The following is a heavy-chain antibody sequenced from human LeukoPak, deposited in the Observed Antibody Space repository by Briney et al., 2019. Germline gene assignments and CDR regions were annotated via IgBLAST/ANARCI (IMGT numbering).Heavy chain of an antibody. D-gene: IGHD5-24*01. V-gene: IGHV1-18*01. CDR1: GYTFASYG. CDR3: ARIRDGYNDAYDV. CDR2: ISAYNGNT. J-gene: IGHJ3*01. Sequence: GASVKVSCKASGYTFASYGISWVRQAPGQGLEWMGWISAYNGNTNYAQKLQGRVTMTTDTSTSTAYMELRSLRSEDTAVYYCARIRDGYNDAYDVWGQGTMVTVSS.